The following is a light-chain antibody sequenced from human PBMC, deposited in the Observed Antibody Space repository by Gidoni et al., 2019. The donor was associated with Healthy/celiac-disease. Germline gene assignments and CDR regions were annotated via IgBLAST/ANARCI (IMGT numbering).Light chain of an antibody. CDR1: KLGDKY. CDR2: QDS. Sequence: SYELTPPPSVSVSPGPTASIPCSGDKLGDKYACWYQQKPGQSPVLVIYQDSKRPSGIPERFSGSNSGNTATLTISGTQAMDEADYYCQAWDSSINYVFGTGTKVTVL. V-gene: IGLV3-1*01. CDR3: QAWDSSINYV. J-gene: IGLJ1*01.